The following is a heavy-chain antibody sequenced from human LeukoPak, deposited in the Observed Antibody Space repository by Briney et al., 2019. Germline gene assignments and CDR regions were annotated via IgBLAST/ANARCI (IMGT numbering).Heavy chain of an antibody. CDR2: IKSKTDGGTT. V-gene: IGHV3-15*01. CDR1: GFTFSNAW. Sequence: GGSLRLSCAASGFTFSNAWMSWVRQAPGKGLEWVGRIKSKTDGGTTDYAAPVEGRFTISRDDSKNTLYLQMNSLKTEDTAVYYCTTGRPWSGYDYWGQGTLVTVSS. D-gene: IGHD3-3*01. CDR3: TTGRPWSGYDY. J-gene: IGHJ4*02.